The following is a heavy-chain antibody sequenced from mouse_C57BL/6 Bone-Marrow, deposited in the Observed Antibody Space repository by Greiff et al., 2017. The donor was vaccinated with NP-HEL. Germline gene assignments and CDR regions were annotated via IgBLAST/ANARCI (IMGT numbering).Heavy chain of an antibody. CDR2: IDPSDSCT. J-gene: IGHJ4*01. CDR3: AREGYYNARDY. Sequence: QVQLKQPGAELVMPGASVKLSCKASGYTFTSYWMHWVKQRPGHGLEWIGEIDPSDSCTTYNHKFTGKSTLTVDKSSSSAYMQLSSLTSEDSAVYYCAREGYYNARDYWGQGTSVTVSA. V-gene: IGHV1-69*01. D-gene: IGHD2-2*01. CDR1: GYTFTSYW.